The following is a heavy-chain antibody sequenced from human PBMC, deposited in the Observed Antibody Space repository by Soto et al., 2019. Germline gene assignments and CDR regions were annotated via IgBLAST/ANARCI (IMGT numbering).Heavy chain of an antibody. J-gene: IGHJ4*02. D-gene: IGHD2-8*01. CDR3: ARVRNCSNGVCYTGSLDY. V-gene: IGHV4-38-2*01. CDR2: IHQSGGT. CDR1: VYSLRSGYY. Sequence: SETLGIPCALSVYSLRSGYYWACIRQPPAPGLEWIGTIHQSGGTYYNPSLKSRVTISVDTSKNQFSLKLSSVTAADTAVFYCARVRNCSNGVCYTGSLDYWGQGTLVTVSS.